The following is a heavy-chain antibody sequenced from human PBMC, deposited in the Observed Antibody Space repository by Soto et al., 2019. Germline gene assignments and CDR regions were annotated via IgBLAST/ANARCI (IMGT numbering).Heavy chain of an antibody. CDR1: GGSISSGGYY. V-gene: IGHV4-31*03. CDR2: IYYSGST. D-gene: IGHD2-2*01. Sequence: QVQLQESRPGLVKPSQTLSLTCTVSGGSISSGGYYWSWIRQHPGKGLEWIGYIYYSGSTYYNPSLKSRVTISVDTSKNQFSLKLSSVTAADTAVYYCAREMGGGTSYAFDIWGQGTMVTVSS. J-gene: IGHJ3*02. CDR3: AREMGGGTSYAFDI.